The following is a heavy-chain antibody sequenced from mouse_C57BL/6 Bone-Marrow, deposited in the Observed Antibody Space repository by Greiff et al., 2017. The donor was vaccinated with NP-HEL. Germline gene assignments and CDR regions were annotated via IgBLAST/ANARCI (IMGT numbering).Heavy chain of an antibody. CDR2: INPSSGYT. CDR3: ARFPLFITTVVAHYYAMDY. CDR1: GYTFTSYT. V-gene: IGHV1-4*01. J-gene: IGHJ4*01. Sequence: VQVVESGAELARPGASVKMSCKASGYTFTSYTMHWVKQRPGQGLEWIGYINPSSGYTKYNQKFKDKATLTADKSSSTAYMQLSSLTSEDSAVYYCARFPLFITTVVAHYYAMDYWGQGTSVTVSS. D-gene: IGHD1-1*01.